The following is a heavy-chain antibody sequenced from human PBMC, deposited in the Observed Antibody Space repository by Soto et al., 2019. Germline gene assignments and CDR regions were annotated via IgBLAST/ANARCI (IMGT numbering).Heavy chain of an antibody. CDR1: GGSISSYY. CDR2: IYYSGST. Sequence: SETLSLTCSVSGGSISSYYWSWIRQPPGKGLEWIGYIYYSGSTNYNPSLKSRVTISVDTSKNQFSLKLSSVTAADTAVYYCARQAGGYDILTGYSYYYYGMDVWGQGTTVTVSS. J-gene: IGHJ6*02. V-gene: IGHV4-59*08. D-gene: IGHD3-9*01. CDR3: ARQAGGYDILTGYSYYYYGMDV.